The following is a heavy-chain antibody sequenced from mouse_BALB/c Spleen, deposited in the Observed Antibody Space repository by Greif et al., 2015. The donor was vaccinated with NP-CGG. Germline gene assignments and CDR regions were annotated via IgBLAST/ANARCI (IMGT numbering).Heavy chain of an antibody. J-gene: IGHJ1*01. Sequence: VQLKQSGGGLVQPGGSLRLSCATSGFTFTDYYMSWVRQPPGKALEWLGFIRNKANGYTTEYSASVKGRFTISRDNSQSILYLQTNTLRAEDSATYYCARRAYGSSYWYFDVWGAGTTVTVSS. CDR2: IRNKANGYTT. V-gene: IGHV7-3*02. D-gene: IGHD1-1*01. CDR1: GFTFTDYY. CDR3: ARRAYGSSYWYFDV.